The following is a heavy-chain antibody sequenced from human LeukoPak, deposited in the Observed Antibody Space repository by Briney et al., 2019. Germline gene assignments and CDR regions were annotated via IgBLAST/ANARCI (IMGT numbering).Heavy chain of an antibody. V-gene: IGHV3-21*04. J-gene: IGHJ3*02. D-gene: IGHD3-22*01. Sequence: GGSLRLSCAASGFTFSSFGMNWVRQAPGKGLEWVSSISGSTTYIYYADSVKGRFTISRDNPKNSLYLQMNSLRAEDTAVYYCARATYDSSAVDAFDIWGQGTMVTVSP. CDR3: ARATYDSSAVDAFDI. CDR1: GFTFSSFG. CDR2: ISGSTTYI.